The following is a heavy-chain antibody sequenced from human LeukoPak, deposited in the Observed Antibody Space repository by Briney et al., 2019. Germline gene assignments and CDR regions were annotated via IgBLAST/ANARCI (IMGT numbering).Heavy chain of an antibody. D-gene: IGHD3-9*01. CDR1: GGTFSSYA. CDR3: ARVNYDILTGYKYYYYYGMDV. J-gene: IGHJ6*04. Sequence: SVKVSCKASGGTFSSYAISWVRQAPGQGLEWMGGIIPIFGTANYAQKFQGRVTITADESTSTAYMELSSLRSEDTAVYYCARVNYDILTGYKYYYYYGMDVWGKGTTVIVSS. V-gene: IGHV1-69*13. CDR2: IIPIFGTA.